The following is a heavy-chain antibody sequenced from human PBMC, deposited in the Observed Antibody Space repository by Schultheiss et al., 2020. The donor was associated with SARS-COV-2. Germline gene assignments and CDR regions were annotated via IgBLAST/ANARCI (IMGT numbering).Heavy chain of an antibody. CDR1: GGSFSGYY. Sequence: SETLSLTCAVHGGSFSGYYWSWIRQPPGKGLEWIGYIYYSGSTNYNPSLKSRVTISVDTSKNQFSLKLSSVTAADTAVYYCAREQQLVHFYYYGMDVWGQGTTVTVSS. D-gene: IGHD6-6*01. CDR2: IYYSGST. V-gene: IGHV4-59*01. J-gene: IGHJ6*02. CDR3: AREQQLVHFYYYGMDV.